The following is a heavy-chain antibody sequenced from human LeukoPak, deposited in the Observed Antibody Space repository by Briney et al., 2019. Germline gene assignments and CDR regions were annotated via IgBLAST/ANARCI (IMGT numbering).Heavy chain of an antibody. V-gene: IGHV5-51*01. D-gene: IGHD6-6*01. CDR2: IYPGDSDI. CDR1: GYSFTSYW. CDR3: ARIGDGSSPAYYFDY. Sequence: GESLKISCKGSGYSFTSYWIGCVRQMPGKGLEWMGIIYPGDSDIRYSPSFQGQVTISADKSISTAYLQWSSLKASDTAMYYCARIGDGSSPAYYFDYWGQGTLVTVSS. J-gene: IGHJ4*02.